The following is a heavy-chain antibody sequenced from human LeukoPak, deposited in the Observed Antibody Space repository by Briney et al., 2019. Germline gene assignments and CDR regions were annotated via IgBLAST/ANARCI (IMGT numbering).Heavy chain of an antibody. CDR1: DGSINNYY. V-gene: IGHV4-59*06. J-gene: IGHJ4*02. D-gene: IGHD1-26*01. CDR2: IYYSGST. CDR3: ARGGGEWELLPDY. Sequence: SETLSLTCTVSDGSINNYYWSWIRQPPGKGLEWIGYIYYSGSTYYNPSLKSRVTISVDTSKNQFSLKLSSVTAADTAVYYCARGGGEWELLPDYWGQGTLVTVSS.